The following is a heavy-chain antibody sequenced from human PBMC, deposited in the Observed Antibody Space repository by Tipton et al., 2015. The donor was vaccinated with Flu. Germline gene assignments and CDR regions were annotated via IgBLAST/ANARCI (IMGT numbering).Heavy chain of an antibody. J-gene: IGHJ4*02. Sequence: QVQLVQSGPEVKKPGASVKVSCKASGYTFTDYFMHWLRQAPGQGLEWMGWINPNSGATNYVQKFQGRVTMTRDTSISTAYMELSRLTSDDTAVYYCARVYGGTSPSVDYWGQGTLATVSS. V-gene: IGHV1-2*02. CDR1: GYTFTDYF. D-gene: IGHD4-23*01. CDR3: ARVYGGTSPSVDY. CDR2: INPNSGAT.